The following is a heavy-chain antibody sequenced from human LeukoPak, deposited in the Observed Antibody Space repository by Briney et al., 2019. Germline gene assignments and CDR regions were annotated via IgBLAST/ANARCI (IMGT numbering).Heavy chain of an antibody. J-gene: IGHJ4*02. CDR1: GGTFSSYA. CDR2: IIPIFGTA. V-gene: IGHV1-69*13. D-gene: IGHD6-13*01. CDR3: ARDGIAAAGNFDY. Sequence: SVKVSCKASGGTFSSYAISWVRQAPGQGLEWMGGIIPIFGTANYAQKFQGRVTITADESTSTAYMELSSLRSEDTAVYYCARDGIAAAGNFDYWGQGTLVTVSS.